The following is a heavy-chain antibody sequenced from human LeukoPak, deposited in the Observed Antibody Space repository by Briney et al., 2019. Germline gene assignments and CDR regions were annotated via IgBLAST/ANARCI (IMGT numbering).Heavy chain of an antibody. V-gene: IGHV3-48*03. CDR2: ISSSGSTI. CDR3: ARDRVRYYYYYGMDV. CDR1: GFTFSSYE. D-gene: IGHD1-1*01. J-gene: IGHJ6*02. Sequence: GGSLRLSCAASGFTFSSYEMNWVRQAPGKGLEWVSYISSSGSTIYYADSVKGRFTISGDNAKNSLYLQMNSLRAEDTAVYYCARDRVRYYYYYGMDVWGQGTTVTVSS.